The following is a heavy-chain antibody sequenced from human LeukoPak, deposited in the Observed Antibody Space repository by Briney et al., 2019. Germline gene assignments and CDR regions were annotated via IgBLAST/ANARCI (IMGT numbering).Heavy chain of an antibody. CDR1: GYTFTSYG. Sequence: GASVKVSCKASGYTFTSYGISWVRQAPGQGLEWMGWISAYNGNTNYAQKLQGRVTMTTDISTSTAYMELRSLRSDDTAVYYCARYSSSWYLPNWFDPWGQGTLVTVSS. CDR2: ISAYNGNT. D-gene: IGHD6-13*01. V-gene: IGHV1-18*01. CDR3: ARYSSSWYLPNWFDP. J-gene: IGHJ5*02.